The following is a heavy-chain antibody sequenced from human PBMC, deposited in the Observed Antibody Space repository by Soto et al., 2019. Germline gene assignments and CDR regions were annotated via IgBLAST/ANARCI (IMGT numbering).Heavy chain of an antibody. CDR1: GGTFSSYA. CDR3: ARDRAGITGTFPYYYYYYGMDV. V-gene: IGHV1-69*01. CDR2: IIPIFGTA. J-gene: IGHJ6*02. D-gene: IGHD1-7*01. Sequence: QVQLVQSGAEVKKPGSSVKVSCKASGGTFSSYAISWVRQAPGQGLEWMGGIIPIFGTANYAQKFQGRVTITADESTSKAYMELSSLRSEDTAVYYCARDRAGITGTFPYYYYYYGMDVWGQGTTVTVSS.